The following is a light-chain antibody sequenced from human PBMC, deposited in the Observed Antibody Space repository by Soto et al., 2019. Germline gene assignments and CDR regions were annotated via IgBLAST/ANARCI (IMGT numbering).Light chain of an antibody. V-gene: IGKV3-11*01. CDR3: QQRSNWPA. CDR2: DAS. J-gene: IGKJ5*01. Sequence: EIVLTQSPATLSLSPGERATLSCRASQSVSSYLAWYQQKPGQAPRLLIYDASNRATGIPARFSGSGSGTYFTLTLSSLEPEDFAVYYCQQRSNWPAFGQGTRLEIK. CDR1: QSVSSY.